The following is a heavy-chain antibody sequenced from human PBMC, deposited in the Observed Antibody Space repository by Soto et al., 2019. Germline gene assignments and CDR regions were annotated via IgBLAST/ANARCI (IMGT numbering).Heavy chain of an antibody. J-gene: IGHJ4*02. CDR3: ASPNTDDYGDYGI. D-gene: IGHD4-17*01. CDR1: GGSISSSSYY. V-gene: IGHV4-39*01. CDR2: IYYSGST. Sequence: SETLSLTCTVSGGSISSSSYYWGWIRQPPGKGLEWIGSIYYSGSTYYNPSLKSRVTISVDTSKNQFSLKLSSVTAADTAVYYCASPNTDDYGDYGIWGQGTLVTVSS.